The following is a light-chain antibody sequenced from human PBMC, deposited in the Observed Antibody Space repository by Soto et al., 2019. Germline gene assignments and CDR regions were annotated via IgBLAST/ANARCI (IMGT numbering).Light chain of an antibody. CDR1: SSNIGANP. CDR3: EAWDDSLYGAV. J-gene: IGLJ2*01. CDR2: NND. V-gene: IGLV1-44*01. Sequence: QSVLTQPTSASGTPGQRVTISCSGSSSNIGANPINWYQQLPGTAPKLLIYNNDQRPSGVPDRFSASKSGTSASLAISGLQSEEEAEYYCEAWDDSLYGAVLGGGTKLTVL.